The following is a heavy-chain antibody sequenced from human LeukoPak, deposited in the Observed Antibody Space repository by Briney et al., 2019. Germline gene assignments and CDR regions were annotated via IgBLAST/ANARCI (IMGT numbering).Heavy chain of an antibody. Sequence: GGSLRLSCAASGFTFSSYAMSWVRQAPGKGLEWVSAISGSGGSTYYVDSVKGRFTISRDNSKNTLYLQMNSLRAEDTTVYYCAKDYNWNYEGAFDIWGQGTMVTVSS. CDR1: GFTFSSYA. V-gene: IGHV3-23*01. CDR2: ISGSGGST. CDR3: AKDYNWNYEGAFDI. J-gene: IGHJ3*02. D-gene: IGHD1-7*01.